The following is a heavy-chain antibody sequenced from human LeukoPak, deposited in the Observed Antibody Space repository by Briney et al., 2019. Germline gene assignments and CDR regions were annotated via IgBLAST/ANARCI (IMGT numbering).Heavy chain of an antibody. J-gene: IGHJ4*02. CDR3: ARHEKQWLVY. CDR1: GGSFSGYY. Sequence: KPSETLSLTCAVYGGSFSGYYWSWIRQPPGKGLEWIGEINHSGSTNYNPSLKSRVTISVDTSKNQFSLKLSSVTAADTAVYYCARHEKQWLVYWGQGTLVTVSS. V-gene: IGHV4-34*01. CDR2: INHSGST. D-gene: IGHD6-19*01.